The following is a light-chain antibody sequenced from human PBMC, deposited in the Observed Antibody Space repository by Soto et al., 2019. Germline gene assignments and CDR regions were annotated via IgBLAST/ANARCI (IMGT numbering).Light chain of an antibody. CDR2: DVS. CDR1: SSDVGGYNY. J-gene: IGLJ2*01. Sequence: QSALTQPASVSGSPGQSITISCTGTSSDVGGYNYVSWYQQQPGKAPKLMIYDVSNRPSGVSNRFSGSKSGNTGSLTISGLQAEDEADYYCSSYTRSSTLYVVFGGGTKLTVL. CDR3: SSYTRSSTLYVV. V-gene: IGLV2-14*01.